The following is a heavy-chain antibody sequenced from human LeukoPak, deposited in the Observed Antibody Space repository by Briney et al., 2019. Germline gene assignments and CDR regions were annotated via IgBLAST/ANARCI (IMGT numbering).Heavy chain of an antibody. J-gene: IGHJ3*02. Sequence: GGSLRLSCAASGFTFSSYSMNWVRQAPGRGLEWVSSISSSSSYIYYADSVKGRFTISRGNAKNSLYLQMNSLGVEDTAVYYCARDESGDNDAFDIWGQGTMVTVSS. CDR1: GFTFSSYS. CDR2: ISSSSSYI. D-gene: IGHD2-21*01. CDR3: ARDESGDNDAFDI. V-gene: IGHV3-21*01.